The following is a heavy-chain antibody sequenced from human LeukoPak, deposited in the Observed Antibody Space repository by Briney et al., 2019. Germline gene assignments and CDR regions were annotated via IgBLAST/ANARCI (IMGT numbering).Heavy chain of an antibody. Sequence: SETLSLTCAVSGGSISSSNWWSWVRQPPGKGLEWIGEIYHSGSTNYNPSLKSRVTISVDTSKNQFSLKLSSVTAADTAVYYCARDFLVLWFGSRVAFGAFDIWGQGTMVTVSS. V-gene: IGHV4-4*02. CDR3: ARDFLVLWFGSRVAFGAFDI. CDR2: IYHSGST. CDR1: GGSISSSNW. J-gene: IGHJ3*02. D-gene: IGHD3-10*01.